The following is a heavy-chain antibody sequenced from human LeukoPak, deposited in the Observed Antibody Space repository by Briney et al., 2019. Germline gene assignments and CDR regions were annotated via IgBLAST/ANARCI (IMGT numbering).Heavy chain of an antibody. Sequence: GGSLRLSCAASGFTFSSYAMHWVRQAPGKGLEWVALISYDGSDKYYADSVKGRFTISRDNSKNTLYLQMNSLRAEDTAVYYCVKDNPLDYWGQGTLVIVSS. J-gene: IGHJ4*02. CDR3: VKDNPLDY. V-gene: IGHV3-30*04. CDR2: ISYDGSDK. D-gene: IGHD1-14*01. CDR1: GFTFSSYA.